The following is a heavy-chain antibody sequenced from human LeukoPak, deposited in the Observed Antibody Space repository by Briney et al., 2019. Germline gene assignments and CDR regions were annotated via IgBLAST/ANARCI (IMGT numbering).Heavy chain of an antibody. CDR3: TRVAVRGVLDY. CDR1: GFTFGDYA. J-gene: IGHJ4*02. CDR2: IRSKAYGGTT. D-gene: IGHD3-10*01. V-gene: IGHV3-49*04. Sequence: PGGSLRLSCTASGFTFGDYAMSWVRQAPGKGLEWVGFIRSKAYGGTTEYAASVKGRFTISRDDSKSIAYLQMNSLKTKDTAVYYCTRVAVRGVLDYWGQGTLVTVSS.